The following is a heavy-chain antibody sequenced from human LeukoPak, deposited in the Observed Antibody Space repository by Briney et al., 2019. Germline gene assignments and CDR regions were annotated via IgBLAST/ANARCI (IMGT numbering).Heavy chain of an antibody. V-gene: IGHV4-59*01. Sequence: EPSETLSLTCTVSGGSISSYYWSWIRQPPGKGLDWIGYIYYTGCTKYNPSLKSRVTISVDTSKNQFSRELSSVTAADTAVYYCARVVVHGHSDYWGQGILVTV. CDR3: ARVVVHGHSDY. CDR1: GGSISSYY. J-gene: IGHJ4*02. D-gene: IGHD2-2*01. CDR2: IYYTGCT.